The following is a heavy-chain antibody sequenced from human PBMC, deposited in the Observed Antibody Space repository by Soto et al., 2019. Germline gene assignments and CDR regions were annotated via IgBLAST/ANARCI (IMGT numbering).Heavy chain of an antibody. CDR1: GGSISSSSYY. J-gene: IGHJ5*02. D-gene: IGHD4-17*01. Sequence: SETLSLTCTVSGGSISSSSYYWGWVRQPPGKGLEWIGSIYYSGSTYYNPSLKSRVTISVDTSKNQFSLKLSSVTAADTPVFYCARFVYGEHISDKRFDPWGQGKLVQVSS. V-gene: IGHV4-39*01. CDR2: IYYSGST. CDR3: ARFVYGEHISDKRFDP.